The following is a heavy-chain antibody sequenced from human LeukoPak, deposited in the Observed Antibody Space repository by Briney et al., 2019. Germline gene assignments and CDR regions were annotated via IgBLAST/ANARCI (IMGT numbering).Heavy chain of an antibody. Sequence: PSETLSLTCAVYGGSFSGYYWGWIRQPPGKGLEWIGEINHSGSTNYNPSLKSRVTISVDTSKNQFSLKLSSVTAADTAVYYCARGPPGIAVNNWFDPWGQGTLVTVSS. CDR2: INHSGST. V-gene: IGHV4-34*01. CDR3: ARGPPGIAVNNWFDP. J-gene: IGHJ5*02. CDR1: GGSFSGYY. D-gene: IGHD6-19*01.